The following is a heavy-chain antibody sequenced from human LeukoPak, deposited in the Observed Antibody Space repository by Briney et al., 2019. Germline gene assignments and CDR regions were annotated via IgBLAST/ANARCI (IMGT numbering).Heavy chain of an antibody. CDR3: ARQGSGSSYYYYTFPY. Sequence: PSETLSLTCAVYGGSFSGYYWSWIRQPPGKGLEWIGEINHSGSTNYNPSLKSRVTISVDTSKNQFSLKLSSVTAADTAVYYCARQGSGSSYYYYTFPYWGQGTLVTVSS. V-gene: IGHV4-34*01. CDR2: INHSGST. J-gene: IGHJ4*02. D-gene: IGHD1-26*01. CDR1: GGSFSGYY.